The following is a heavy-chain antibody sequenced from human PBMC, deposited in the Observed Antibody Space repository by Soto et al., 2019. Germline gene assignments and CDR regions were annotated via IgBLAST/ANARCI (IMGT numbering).Heavy chain of an antibody. J-gene: IGHJ6*02. Sequence: GGSLRLSCVASGFDLTSSRMNWVSQAPGKGLEWVASISGSGKDTFYRHSVKGRFAISRDNAGTSLFLRMDSVKVEYTAAYHWALVHLVAGSAVCCAVDVWGPGTAVTVSS. CDR3: ALVHLVAGSAVCCAVDV. V-gene: IGHV3-21*01. CDR1: GFDLTSSR. D-gene: IGHD6-6*01. CDR2: ISGSGKDT.